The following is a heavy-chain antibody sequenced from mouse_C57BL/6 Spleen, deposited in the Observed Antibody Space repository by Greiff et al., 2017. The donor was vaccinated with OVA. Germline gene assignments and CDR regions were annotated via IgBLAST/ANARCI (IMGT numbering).Heavy chain of an antibody. CDR3: ARWRYWDGAY. CDR2: IYPGDGDT. D-gene: IGHD4-1*01. CDR1: GYAFSSSW. Sequence: VQRVESGPELVKPGASVKISCKASGYAFSSSWMNWVKQRPGKGLEWIGRIYPGDGDTNYNGKFKGKATLTADKSSSTAYMQLSSLTSEDSAVYFCARWRYWDGAYWGQGTLVTVSA. J-gene: IGHJ3*01. V-gene: IGHV1-82*01.